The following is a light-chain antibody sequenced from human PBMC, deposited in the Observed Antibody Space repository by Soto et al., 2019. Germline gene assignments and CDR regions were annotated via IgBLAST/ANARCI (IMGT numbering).Light chain of an antibody. Sequence: QSVLTQPAFVSGSPGQSITISCTGISGDVGGYTYVSWYQHHPGKVPQLIIYDVTYRPSGVSSRFSGSKSGDTASLTISGLQAEDGADYYCSSYSSSSTLEVFGTGTKLTV. CDR3: SSYSSSSTLEV. J-gene: IGLJ1*01. CDR1: SGDVGGYTY. V-gene: IGLV2-14*03. CDR2: DVT.